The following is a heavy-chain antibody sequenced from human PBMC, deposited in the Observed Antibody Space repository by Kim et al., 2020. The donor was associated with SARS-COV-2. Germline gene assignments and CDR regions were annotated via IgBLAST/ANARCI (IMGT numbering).Heavy chain of an antibody. CDR2: IRSKAYGGTT. CDR1: GFTFGYYA. D-gene: IGHD3-3*01. Sequence: GSLRLSCTASGFTFGYYAMSWFRQAPGKGLEWVGFIRSKAYGGTTEYAASVKGRFTISRDDSKSIAYLQMNSLKTEDTAVYYCTRDAIAPYDFWSGYTSHLYNWFDPWGQGTLVTVSS. J-gene: IGHJ5*02. V-gene: IGHV3-49*03. CDR3: TRDAIAPYDFWSGYTSHLYNWFDP.